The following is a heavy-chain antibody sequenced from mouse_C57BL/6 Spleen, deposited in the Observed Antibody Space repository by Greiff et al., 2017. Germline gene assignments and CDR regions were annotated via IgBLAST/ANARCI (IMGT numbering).Heavy chain of an antibody. CDR1: GFTFSDYG. D-gene: IGHD1-1*01. J-gene: IGHJ3*01. V-gene: IGHV5-17*01. CDR2: ISSGSSTI. Sequence: EVHLVESGGGLVKPGGSLKLSCAASGFTFSDYGMHWVRQAPEKGLEWVAYISSGSSTIYYADTVKGRFTISRDNAKNTLFLQMTSLRSEDTAMYYCARGDYGSSSFAYWGQGTLVTVSA. CDR3: ARGDYGSSSFAY.